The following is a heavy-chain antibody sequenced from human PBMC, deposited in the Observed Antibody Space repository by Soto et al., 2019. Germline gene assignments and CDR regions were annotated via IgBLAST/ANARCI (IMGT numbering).Heavy chain of an antibody. Sequence: QLQLQESGPGLVKPSESLSLTCSVSGGSIRSSRNYWGWIRQSPGKGLEWIGRVYYSGSTYYNPSLTSRVTIFVDTSKNHFSLKLSSVTATDTAVYYCVRHVWNVGSPPEEFDYWGQGTLVTVSP. V-gene: IGHV4-39*01. CDR3: VRHVWNVGSPPEEFDY. CDR1: GGSIRSSRNY. CDR2: VYYSGST. D-gene: IGHD1-1*01. J-gene: IGHJ4*02.